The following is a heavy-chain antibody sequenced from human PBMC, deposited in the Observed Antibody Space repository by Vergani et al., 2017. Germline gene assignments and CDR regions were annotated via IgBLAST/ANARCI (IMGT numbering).Heavy chain of an antibody. CDR3: ATEGRITMVRGVFDY. Sequence: QVQLVQSGAELKKPGSSVKVSCKASGGTFSSYAISWVRQAPGQGLEWMGGIIPIFGTANYAQKFQGRVTITANKSTSTAYMELSSLRSEDTAVYYCATEGRITMVRGVFDYWGQGTLVTVYS. CDR1: GGTFSSYA. J-gene: IGHJ4*02. V-gene: IGHV1-69*06. D-gene: IGHD3-10*01. CDR2: IIPIFGTA.